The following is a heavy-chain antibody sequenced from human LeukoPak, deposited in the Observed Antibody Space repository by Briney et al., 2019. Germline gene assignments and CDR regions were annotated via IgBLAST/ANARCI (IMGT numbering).Heavy chain of an antibody. J-gene: IGHJ4*02. CDR2: IRYDGNNK. CDR3: AREPPGSGSFDY. V-gene: IGHV3-30*02. Sequence: GGSLRLSCGASGITFSNYGMHWVRQAPGKGLEWVAFIRYDGNNKHYADSVKGRFTISRDNSKSTLYLQMNSLRPDDTAVYYCAREPPGSGSFDYWGQGTLVTVSS. CDR1: GITFSNYG. D-gene: IGHD3-3*01.